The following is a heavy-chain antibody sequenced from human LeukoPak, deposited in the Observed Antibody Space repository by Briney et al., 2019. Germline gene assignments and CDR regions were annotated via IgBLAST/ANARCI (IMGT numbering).Heavy chain of an antibody. CDR3: ARAMGYSYDSSGYQYYFDY. CDR2: IYAGGST. D-gene: IGHD3-22*01. V-gene: IGHV3-53*01. CDR1: GFTFSSYA. J-gene: IGHJ4*02. Sequence: GGSLRLSCAASGFTFSSYAMSWVRQAPGKGLEWVSVIYAGGSTYYADSVKSRFTISRDNSKNTLYLQMNSLRVEDTALYYCARAMGYSYDSSGYQYYFDYWGQGTLVTVSS.